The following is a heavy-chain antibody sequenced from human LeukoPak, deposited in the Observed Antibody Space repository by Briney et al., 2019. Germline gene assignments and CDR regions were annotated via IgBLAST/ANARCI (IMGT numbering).Heavy chain of an antibody. Sequence: GGSLRLSCAASGFTFRSYEMNWVRQAPGKGLEWVSYISSSGNTIYYADSVKGRFTISRDNAKNSLYLETNSLRAEDTAVYFCARTYQGIAFDIWGQGTMVTVSS. CDR2: ISSSGNTI. V-gene: IGHV3-48*03. CDR3: ARTYQGIAFDI. D-gene: IGHD2-21*01. J-gene: IGHJ3*02. CDR1: GFTFRSYE.